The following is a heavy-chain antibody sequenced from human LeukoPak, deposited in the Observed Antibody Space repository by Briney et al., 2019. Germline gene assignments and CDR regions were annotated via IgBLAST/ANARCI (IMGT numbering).Heavy chain of an antibody. D-gene: IGHD3-10*01. Sequence: PSETLSLTCAVYGGSFSGYYWSWIRQPPGKGLEWIGEINHSGSTNYNPSLKSRVTISVDTSKNQFSLKLSSVTAADTAVYYCARHGVRGVMRYGNWFDPWGQGTLVTVSS. CDR3: ARHGVRGVMRYGNWFDP. V-gene: IGHV4-34*01. CDR2: INHSGST. CDR1: GGSFSGYY. J-gene: IGHJ5*02.